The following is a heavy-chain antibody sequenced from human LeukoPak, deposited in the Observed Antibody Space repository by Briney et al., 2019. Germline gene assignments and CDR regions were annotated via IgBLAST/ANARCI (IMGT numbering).Heavy chain of an antibody. D-gene: IGHD1-26*01. CDR2: IYYSGST. CDR3: ATVRYNLDTGRGSYPDAFDI. Sequence: SQTLSLTCTVSGDSISSGDYYWSWIRQPAGKGLEWIGYIYYSGSTNYNPSLKSRVTISVDTSKNQFSLKLRSVTAADTAVYYCATVRYNLDTGRGSYPDAFDIWGQGTMVTVSS. CDR1: GDSISSGDYY. V-gene: IGHV4-61*10. J-gene: IGHJ3*02.